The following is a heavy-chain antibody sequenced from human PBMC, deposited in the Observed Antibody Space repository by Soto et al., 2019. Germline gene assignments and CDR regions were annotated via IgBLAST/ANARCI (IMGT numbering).Heavy chain of an antibody. CDR1: GASITSSEW. CDR3: ARDFKAPNDAWAFDY. V-gene: IGHV4-4*02. D-gene: IGHD3-16*01. J-gene: IGHJ4*02. CDR2: IYHGGTT. Sequence: QVQLQESGPGLVMPSGTLSLTCAVSGASITSSEWWNWVRQPPGRGLEWIGEIYHGGTTMYNPSLKSRVTISVDESKNHFTLKMTSVTVADTAVYYCARDFKAPNDAWAFDYWGQGTLVTVSS.